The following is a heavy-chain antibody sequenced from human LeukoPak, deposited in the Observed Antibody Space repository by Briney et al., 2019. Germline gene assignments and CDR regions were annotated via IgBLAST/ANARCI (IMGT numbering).Heavy chain of an antibody. CDR2: IYYSGST. J-gene: IGHJ4*02. CDR3: ARGKQLARFDY. Sequence: SQTLSLTCTVSGGSISSGGYYWSWLRQLPGRGLEWIGYIYYSGSTYYNPSLKSRVTISVDTSKNQFSLNLSSVTAADTAVYYCARGKQLARFDYWGQGTLVTVSS. CDR1: GGSISSGGYY. D-gene: IGHD6-6*01. V-gene: IGHV4-31*03.